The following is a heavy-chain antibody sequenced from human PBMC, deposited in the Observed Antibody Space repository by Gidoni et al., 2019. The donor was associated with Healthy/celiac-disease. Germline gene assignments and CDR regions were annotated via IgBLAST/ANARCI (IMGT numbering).Heavy chain of an antibody. CDR1: GWSFSGYY. CDR3: AGDNYGDYRPRYNWFDP. Sequence: QVQLQQWCAGLLKPSETLSLTCAAYGWSFSGYYWSWIRQPPGKGLEWIGEINHSGSTNYNPSLKSRVTISVDTSKNQFSLKLSSVTAADTAVYYCAGDNYGDYRPRYNWFDPWGQGTLVTVSS. D-gene: IGHD4-17*01. V-gene: IGHV4-34*01. J-gene: IGHJ5*02. CDR2: INHSGST.